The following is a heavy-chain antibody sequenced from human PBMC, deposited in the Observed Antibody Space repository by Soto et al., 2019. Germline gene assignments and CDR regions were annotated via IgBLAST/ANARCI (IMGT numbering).Heavy chain of an antibody. CDR3: ARNSYDFWSGYHNWFDP. J-gene: IGHJ5*02. CDR2: IYYSGST. D-gene: IGHD3-3*01. CDR1: GGSISSGDYY. V-gene: IGHV4-30-4*01. Sequence: SETLSLTCTVSGGSISSGDYYWSWIRQPPGKGLEWIGYIYYSGSTYYNPSLKSRVTISVDTSKNQFSLKLSSVTAADTAVYYCARNSYDFWSGYHNWFDPWGQGTLVT.